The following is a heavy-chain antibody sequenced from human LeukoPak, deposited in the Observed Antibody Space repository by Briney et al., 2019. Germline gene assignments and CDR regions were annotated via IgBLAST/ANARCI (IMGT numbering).Heavy chain of an antibody. Sequence: GGSLRLSCAASGFTFSSYAMSWVRQAPGKGLEWVSSISSSSSYIYYADSVKGRFTISRDNAKNSLYLQMNSLRAEDTAVYYCATTPAPAAPIDAFDIWGQGTMVTVSS. CDR2: ISSSSSYI. CDR1: GFTFSSYA. D-gene: IGHD2-2*01. CDR3: ATTPAPAAPIDAFDI. J-gene: IGHJ3*02. V-gene: IGHV3-21*01.